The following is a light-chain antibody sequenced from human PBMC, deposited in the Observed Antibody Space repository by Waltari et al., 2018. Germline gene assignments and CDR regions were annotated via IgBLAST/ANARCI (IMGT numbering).Light chain of an antibody. J-gene: IGLJ3*02. CDR2: DND. V-gene: IGLV1-40*01. Sequence: QSVLTQPPSVSGAPGQRVTISCTGSSSNIGAGSDVHWYQQFSGTAPKLLLFDNDNRPSGVPDRCSGSRSGTSAYLAITGLQTDDEADYFCQSYDSGQWVFGGGTKVTVL. CDR1: SSNIGAGSD. CDR3: QSYDSGQWV.